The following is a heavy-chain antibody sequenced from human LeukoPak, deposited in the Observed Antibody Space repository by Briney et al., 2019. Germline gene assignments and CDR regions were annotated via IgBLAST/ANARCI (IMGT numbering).Heavy chain of an antibody. CDR1: GFTFSSYW. V-gene: IGHV3-7*01. CDR2: IKRDGSEK. CDR3: ARDLEGYCSGGSCLDWFDP. J-gene: IGHJ5*02. Sequence: GGSLRLSCAASGFTFSSYWMSWVRQAPGKGLEWVANIKRDGSEKYYVDSVKGRFTISRDNAKNSLYLQMDSLRAEDTAVYYCARDLEGYCSGGSCLDWFDPWGQGTLVTVSS. D-gene: IGHD2-15*01.